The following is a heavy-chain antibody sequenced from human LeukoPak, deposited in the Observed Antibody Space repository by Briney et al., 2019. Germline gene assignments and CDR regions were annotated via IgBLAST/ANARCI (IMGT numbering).Heavy chain of an antibody. D-gene: IGHD2-21*01. CDR3: ARVCGGDCYPSDFVFDY. Sequence: GASVKVSCKASGYTFTSYDINWVRQATGQGLEWMEWMNPNSGNTGYAQKFQGRVTITRNTSISTAYMELSSLRSEDTSVYYCARVCGGDCYPSDFVFDYWGQGTLVTVSS. J-gene: IGHJ4*02. CDR1: GYTFTSYD. V-gene: IGHV1-8*01. CDR2: MNPNSGNT.